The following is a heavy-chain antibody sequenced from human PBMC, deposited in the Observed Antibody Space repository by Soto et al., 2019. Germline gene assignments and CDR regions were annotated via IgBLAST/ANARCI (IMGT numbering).Heavy chain of an antibody. D-gene: IGHD6-19*01. CDR3: ARATDSSGYVGYFDY. J-gene: IGHJ4*02. V-gene: IGHV4-34*01. CDR2: INHSGST. CDR1: GGSFSGYY. Sequence: SETLSLTCAVYGGSFSGYYWSWIRQPPGKGLEWIGEINHSGSTNYNPSLKSRVTISVDTSKNQFSLKLSSVTAADTAVYYCARATDSSGYVGYFDYWGQGTLVTVSS.